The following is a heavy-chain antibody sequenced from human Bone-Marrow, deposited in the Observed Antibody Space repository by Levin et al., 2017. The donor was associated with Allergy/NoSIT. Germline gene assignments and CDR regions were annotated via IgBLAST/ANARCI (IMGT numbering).Heavy chain of an antibody. D-gene: IGHD4-17*01. Sequence: GESLKISCAASGFTFSSYSMNWVRQAPGKGLEWVSYISSGSNSIYYADSVRGRFTISRDNAKNSLYLQMNSLRAEDTAVYYCATQGAVTTYFDYWGQGTLVTVSS. CDR1: GFTFSSYS. J-gene: IGHJ4*02. V-gene: IGHV3-48*01. CDR2: ISSGSNSI. CDR3: ATQGAVTTYFDY.